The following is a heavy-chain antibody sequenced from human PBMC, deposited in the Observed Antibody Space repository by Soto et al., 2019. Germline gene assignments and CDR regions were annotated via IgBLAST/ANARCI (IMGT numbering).Heavy chain of an antibody. J-gene: IGHJ6*02. CDR2: INHSGST. CDR1: GGSLSGYY. V-gene: IGHV4-34*01. D-gene: IGHD3-10*01. Sequence: PSETLSLTCAVYGGSLSGYYWSWIRQPPGKGLEWIGEINHSGSTNYNPSLKSRVTISVDTSKNQFSLKLSSVTAADTAVYYCARVLVRGAARRYFGMVFRGQGITVSVS. CDR3: ARVLVRGAARRYFGMVF.